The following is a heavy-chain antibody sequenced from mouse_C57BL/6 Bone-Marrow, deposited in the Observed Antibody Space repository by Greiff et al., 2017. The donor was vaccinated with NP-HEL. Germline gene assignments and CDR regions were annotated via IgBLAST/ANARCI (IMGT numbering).Heavy chain of an antibody. Sequence: QVQLQQPGAELVMPGASVKLSCKASGYTFTSYWMHWVKQRPGQGLEWIGELDPSDSYTNYNQKFKGKATLTVDKSSSTAYLQLSSLTSEDSAVYYCARELIYYDYDGHWFADWGQGTLVTVSA. D-gene: IGHD2-4*01. J-gene: IGHJ3*01. CDR3: ARELIYYDYDGHWFAD. CDR1: GYTFTSYW. V-gene: IGHV1-69*01. CDR2: LDPSDSYT.